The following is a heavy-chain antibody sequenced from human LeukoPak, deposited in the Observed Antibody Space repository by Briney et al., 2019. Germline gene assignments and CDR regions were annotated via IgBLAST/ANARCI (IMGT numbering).Heavy chain of an antibody. D-gene: IGHD4-17*01. CDR1: DDSLSSHY. CDR3: ARDLVTVTKGFDI. V-gene: IGHV4-59*11. Sequence: PSDTLSLTCAVSDDSLSSHYWTWIRQPPGKGLEWIGYISYIGSTNYNPSLKSRVTISIDTSKNEFSLKLTSVTAADTAVCYCARDLVTVTKGFDIWGQGTMVTVSS. CDR2: ISYIGST. J-gene: IGHJ3*02.